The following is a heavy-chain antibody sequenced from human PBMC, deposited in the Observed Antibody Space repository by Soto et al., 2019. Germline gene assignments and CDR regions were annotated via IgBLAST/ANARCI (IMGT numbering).Heavy chain of an antibody. CDR1: GFTFSSYG. CDR3: AKELWGFDY. J-gene: IGHJ4*02. Sequence: QVQLVESGGGVVQPGRSLRLSCAASGFTFSSYGMHWVRQAPGKGLEWVAVISYDGSNKYYADSVKGRFTISRDNSKNTLYLQMNSLRAEDTAVYYCAKELWGFDYWGQGTLVTVSS. V-gene: IGHV3-30*18. D-gene: IGHD3-16*01. CDR2: ISYDGSNK.